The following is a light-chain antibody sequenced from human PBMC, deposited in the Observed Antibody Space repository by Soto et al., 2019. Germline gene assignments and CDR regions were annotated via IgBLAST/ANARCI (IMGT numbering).Light chain of an antibody. Sequence: IQLTQSPSSLSASVGDRVTVTFRASQDIRNYLAWYQQKPGKAPKLLICDASTLYSGVPSRFSGSGSGTDFTLTISGLQPEDFAAYYCQQLNSYPRSFTFGPGTKVDI. V-gene: IGKV1-9*01. CDR3: QQLNSYPRSFT. J-gene: IGKJ3*01. CDR2: DAS. CDR1: QDIRNY.